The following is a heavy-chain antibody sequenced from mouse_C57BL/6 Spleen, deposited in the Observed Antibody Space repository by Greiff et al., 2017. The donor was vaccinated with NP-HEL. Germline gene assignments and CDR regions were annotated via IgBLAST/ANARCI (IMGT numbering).Heavy chain of an antibody. V-gene: IGHV5-16*01. J-gene: IGHJ1*03. CDR3: AREGLYGNRYFDV. D-gene: IGHD2-1*01. Sequence: EVKLVESEGGLVQPGSSMKLSCTASGFTFSDYYMAWVRQVPEKGLEWVANINYDGSSTYYLDSLKSRFIISRDNAKNILYLQMSSLKSEDTATYYCAREGLYGNRYFDVWGTGTTVTVSS. CDR1: GFTFSDYY. CDR2: INYDGSST.